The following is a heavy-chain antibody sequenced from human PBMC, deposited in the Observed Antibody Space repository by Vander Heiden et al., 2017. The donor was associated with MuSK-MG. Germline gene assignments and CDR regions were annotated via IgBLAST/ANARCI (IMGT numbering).Heavy chain of an antibody. CDR2: ISYDGSNK. CDR1: GSTLRSYA. D-gene: IGHD1-26*01. V-gene: IGHV3-30-3*01. J-gene: IGHJ6*03. CDR3: AQSGSYANGNYYYYMDV. Sequence: QVQLVESGGGVVQPGRSLRLSCAASGSTLRSYAMHWVRQAPGKGLEWVAVISYDGSNKYYADSVKGRFTISRDNSKNTLYLQMNSLRAEDTAVYYCAQSGSYANGNYYYYMDVWGKGTTVTVSS.